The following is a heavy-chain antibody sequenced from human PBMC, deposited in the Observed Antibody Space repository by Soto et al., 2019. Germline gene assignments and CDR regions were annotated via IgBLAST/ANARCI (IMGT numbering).Heavy chain of an antibody. CDR2: IRHGGSA. CDR3: CGWVSGNWFDP. D-gene: IGHD5-12*01. CDR1: GGSFSTYY. V-gene: IGHV4-34*01. J-gene: IGHJ5*02. Sequence: NPSESLSLTCAAYGGSFSTYYWGWIRQPPGKGLEWIGEIRHGGSAKYNPSLESRVTLSVDTSKNQFSLRLTSVTAADTAKYYCCGWVSGNWFDPWAQGTLVTVSS.